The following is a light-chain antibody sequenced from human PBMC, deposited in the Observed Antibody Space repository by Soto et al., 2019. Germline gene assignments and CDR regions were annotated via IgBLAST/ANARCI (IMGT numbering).Light chain of an antibody. CDR2: GAS. J-gene: IGKJ1*01. Sequence: EIVLTQSPGTLSLSPGERATLSCRASQSVRNNLAWYQQRPGQAPRLLIYGASTAATGIPDRFSGSGSGTEFTLTISSLQPEDFAVYYCQQYNDWPQAFGQGTKVDI. V-gene: IGKV3-15*01. CDR3: QQYNDWPQA. CDR1: QSVRNN.